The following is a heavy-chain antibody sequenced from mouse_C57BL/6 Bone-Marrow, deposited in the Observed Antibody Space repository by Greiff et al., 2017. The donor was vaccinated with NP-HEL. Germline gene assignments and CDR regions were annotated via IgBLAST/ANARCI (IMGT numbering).Heavy chain of an antibody. CDR3: ARLEIWDYDVGAWFAY. J-gene: IGHJ3*01. CDR2: IYPRDGST. CDR1: GYTFTSYD. Sequence: QVHVKQSGPELVKPGASVKLSCKASGYTFTSYDINWVKQRPGQGLEWIGWIYPRDGSTKYNEKFKGKATLTVDTSSSTAYMELHSLTSEDSAVYFCARLEIWDYDVGAWFAYWGQGTLVTVSA. V-gene: IGHV1-85*01. D-gene: IGHD2-4*01.